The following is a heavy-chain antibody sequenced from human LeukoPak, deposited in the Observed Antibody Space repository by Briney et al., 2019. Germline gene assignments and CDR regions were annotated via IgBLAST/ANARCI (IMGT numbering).Heavy chain of an antibody. V-gene: IGHV4-4*07. Sequence: PETLSLTCTVSGGSISSYYWSWIRQPAGKGLEWIGRIYTSGSTNYNPSLKSRVTMSVDTSKNQFSLKLSSVTAADTAVYYCARAHCSSTSCYPLYYFDYWGQGTLVTVSS. CDR1: GGSISSYY. D-gene: IGHD2-2*01. J-gene: IGHJ4*02. CDR2: IYTSGST. CDR3: ARAHCSSTSCYPLYYFDY.